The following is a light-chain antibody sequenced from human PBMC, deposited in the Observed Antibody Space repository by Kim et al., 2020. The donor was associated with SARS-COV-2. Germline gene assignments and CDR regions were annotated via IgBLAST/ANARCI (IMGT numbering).Light chain of an antibody. J-gene: IGKJ2*01. Sequence: DIVMTQSPDSLAVSLGERATINCKSSQSVLYSSNNKNYLAWYQQKPGQPPKLLIYWASTRESGVPDRFSGSGSGTDLTLTISSLQAEDVAVYYCQQYYSTTYTFGQGTKLEI. CDR1: QSVLYSSNNKNY. V-gene: IGKV4-1*01. CDR3: QQYYSTTYT. CDR2: WAS.